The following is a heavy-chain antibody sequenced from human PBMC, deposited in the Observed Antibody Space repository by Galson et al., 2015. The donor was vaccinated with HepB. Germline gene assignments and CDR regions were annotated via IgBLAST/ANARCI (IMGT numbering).Heavy chain of an antibody. CDR2: IKQDGSEK. V-gene: IGHV3-7*05. J-gene: IGHJ5*02. CDR3: AREIMAGATTIDL. Sequence: SLRLSCAASGLTFSSYWMSWVRQVPGKGLEWVANIKQDGSEKYYVDSVKGRFTISRDNAKNSLYLQMNSLRAEDTALYYCAREIMAGATTIDLWSQGTLVTVSS. D-gene: IGHD1-26*01. CDR1: GLTFSSYW.